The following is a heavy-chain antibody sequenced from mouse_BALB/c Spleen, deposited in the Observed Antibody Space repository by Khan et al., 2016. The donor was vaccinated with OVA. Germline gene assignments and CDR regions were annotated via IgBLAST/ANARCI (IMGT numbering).Heavy chain of an antibody. CDR2: IDPFSGGT. D-gene: IGHD2-2*01. V-gene: IGHV1S135*01. CDR3: TRHVYVAWFTY. CDR1: GYAFTTYY. Sequence: VQLQQSGPELMKPGASVKISCKASGYAFTTYYIHWAMQSHGKSLEWIGYIDPFSGGTTYNQKFKGKATLTVDKSSNKAYIHLSNLTSEDSAVYYCTRHVYVAWFTYWGQGTLVTVSA. J-gene: IGHJ3*01.